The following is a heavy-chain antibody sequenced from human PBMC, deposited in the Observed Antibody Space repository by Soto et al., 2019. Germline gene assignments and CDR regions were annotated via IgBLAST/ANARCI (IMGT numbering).Heavy chain of an antibody. CDR3: ARGDYDSSGWHAFDI. V-gene: IGHV4-59*01. CDR2: IYYSGST. Sequence: TSETLSLTCTVSGGPIGSYYWSWIRQPPGKGLEWIGYIYYSGSTNYNPSLKSRVTISVDTSKNQFSLKLSSVTAADTAVYYCARGDYDSSGWHAFDIWGQGTMVTVS. CDR1: GGPIGSYY. J-gene: IGHJ3*02. D-gene: IGHD3-22*01.